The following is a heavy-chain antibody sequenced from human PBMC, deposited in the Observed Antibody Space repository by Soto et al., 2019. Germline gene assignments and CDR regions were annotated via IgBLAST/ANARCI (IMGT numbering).Heavy chain of an antibody. CDR2: MNPNSGNT. Sequence: ASVKVSCKASGYTFTSYDINWVRQATGQGLEWMEWMNPNSGNTGYAQKFQGRVTMTRNTSISTAYMELSSLRSEDTAVYYCAREYYYGSGSYYTPTSDYWGQGTLVTVSS. CDR1: GYTFTSYD. J-gene: IGHJ4*02. D-gene: IGHD3-10*01. CDR3: AREYYYGSGSYYTPTSDY. V-gene: IGHV1-8*01.